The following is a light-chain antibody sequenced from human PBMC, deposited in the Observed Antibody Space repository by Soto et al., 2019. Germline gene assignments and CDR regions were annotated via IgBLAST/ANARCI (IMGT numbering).Light chain of an antibody. J-gene: IGKJ5*01. V-gene: IGKV1-9*01. CDR2: AAS. CDR3: QPLSIYPLT. Sequence: DIQLTQSPSFLSASVGDRVTITCRASQGIRSYLAWYQQQPGKAPKLLIYAASTLQSGVPSRFSGSGSETEFTLTISSLQPEDFATFFCQPLSIYPLTCGQGTRLEIK. CDR1: QGIRSY.